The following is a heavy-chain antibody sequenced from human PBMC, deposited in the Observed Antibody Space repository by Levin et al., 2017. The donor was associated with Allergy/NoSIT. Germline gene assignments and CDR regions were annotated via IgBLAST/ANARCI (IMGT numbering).Heavy chain of an antibody. V-gene: IGHV3-48*04. CDR3: ASGWLQFGLGD. D-gene: IGHD5-24*01. CDR2: ISSSSSTI. J-gene: IGHJ4*02. CDR1: GFTFSSYS. Sequence: PGGSLRLSCAASGFTFSSYSMNWVRQAPGKGLEWVSYISSSSSTIYYADSVKGRFTISRDNAKNSLYLQMNSLRAEDTAVYYCASGWLQFGLGDWGQGTLVTVSS.